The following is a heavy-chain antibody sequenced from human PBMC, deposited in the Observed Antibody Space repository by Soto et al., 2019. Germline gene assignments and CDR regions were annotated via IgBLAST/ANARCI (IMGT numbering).Heavy chain of an antibody. CDR1: GGSISSSSYY. V-gene: IGHV4-39*01. CDR2: IYYSGST. J-gene: IGHJ4*02. CDR3: ARRGSGQRTIDY. Sequence: PSETLSLTCTVSGGSISSSSYYWGWIRQPPGKGLEWIGSIYYSGSTYYNPSLKSRVTISVDTSKNQFSLKLSSVTAADTAVYYCARRGSGQRTIDYWGQGTLVTVSS. D-gene: IGHD6-19*01.